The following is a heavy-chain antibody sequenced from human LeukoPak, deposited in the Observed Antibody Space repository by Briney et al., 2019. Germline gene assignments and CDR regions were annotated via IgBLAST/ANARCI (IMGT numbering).Heavy chain of an antibody. CDR2: IYPGDSDT. V-gene: IGHV5-51*01. Sequence: GESLKISCKGSGYSFTSYWIGWVRQMPGKGLEWMGIIYPGDSDTRYSPSFQGQVTISADKSISTAYLQWSSLKASDTAMYYCARQTYYDFWSGYPHGAFDIWGQGTMVTVSS. CDR3: ARQTYYDFWSGYPHGAFDI. J-gene: IGHJ3*02. D-gene: IGHD3-3*01. CDR1: GYSFTSYW.